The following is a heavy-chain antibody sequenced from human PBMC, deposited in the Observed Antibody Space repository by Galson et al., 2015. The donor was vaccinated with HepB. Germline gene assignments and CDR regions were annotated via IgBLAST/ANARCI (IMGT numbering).Heavy chain of an antibody. J-gene: IGHJ4*02. CDR2: ICDSGSNT. V-gene: IGHV3-23*01. CDR1: GFTFSSYA. D-gene: IGHD3-22*01. Sequence: SLRLSCAASGFTFSSYAMNWVRQAPGKGLEWVSTICDSGSNTFYADSVKGRFTISRDSSKNTLYLQMSSLRAEDTAVYYCAKGIWEYYDNRVFDSWGQGTLVTVSS. CDR3: AKGIWEYYDNRVFDS.